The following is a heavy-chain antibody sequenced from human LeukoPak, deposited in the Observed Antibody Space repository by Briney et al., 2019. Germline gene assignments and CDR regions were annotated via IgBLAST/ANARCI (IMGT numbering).Heavy chain of an antibody. J-gene: IGHJ3*01. CDR2: IGTAGDT. CDR3: ARGGSGDSSRRTYDAFDL. D-gene: IGHD3-22*01. V-gene: IGHV3-13*01. CDR1: GFTFSSYD. Sequence: GGSLRLSCAASGFTFSSYDMHWVREATGKGLEWVSAIGTAGDTYYPGAVKGRFTISRENAKNSLSLKMNNLRAGETAVYYCARGGSGDSSRRTYDAFDLWDQGTMVTVSS.